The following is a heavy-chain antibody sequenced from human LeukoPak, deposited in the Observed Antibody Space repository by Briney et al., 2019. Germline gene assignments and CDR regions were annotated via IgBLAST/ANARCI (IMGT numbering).Heavy chain of an antibody. Sequence: PGRSLRLSCAASGFTLGDYFMHWVRQAPGKGLEWVAFTSHDGSDTGIADSVRGRFTVSRDNSKNSLYLQMDSLTPDDTAIYYCAKDGPTYWYFDVWGGGTLVTVSS. V-gene: IGHV3-30*04. J-gene: IGHJ2*01. CDR1: GFTLGDYF. CDR3: AKDGPTYWYFDV. CDR2: TSHDGSDT.